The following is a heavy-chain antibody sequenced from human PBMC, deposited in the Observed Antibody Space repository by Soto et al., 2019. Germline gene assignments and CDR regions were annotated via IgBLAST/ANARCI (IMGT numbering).Heavy chain of an antibody. V-gene: IGHV4-31*03. CDR2: IYYSGST. CDR3: AGEALT. Sequence: QVQLQESGPGLVKPSQTLYLSCPVSGGSISSGGYNWSWIRQHPGKGLEWIGYIYYSGSTYYNPSLKSRVTISVDTSKHQSSLKLSSVTASDTAVYYCAGEALTWGQGTAVTVSS. CDR1: GGSISSGGYN. J-gene: IGHJ4*02.